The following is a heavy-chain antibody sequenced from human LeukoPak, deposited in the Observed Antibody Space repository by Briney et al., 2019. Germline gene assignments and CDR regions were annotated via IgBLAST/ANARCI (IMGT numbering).Heavy chain of an antibody. CDR3: ARDLSGIVGVYYFDY. CDR1: GGTFSSYA. V-gene: IGHV1-69*13. D-gene: IGHD1-26*01. CDR2: IIPIFDTA. Sequence: GASVKVSCKASGGTFSSYAISWVRQAPGQGLEWVGGIIPIFDTANYAQKFQGRVTITADESTSTAYMELSSLRSEDTAVYYCARDLSGIVGVYYFDYWGQGTLVTVSS. J-gene: IGHJ4*02.